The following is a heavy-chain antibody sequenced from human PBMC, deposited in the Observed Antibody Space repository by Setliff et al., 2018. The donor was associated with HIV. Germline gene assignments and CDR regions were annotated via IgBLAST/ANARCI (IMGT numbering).Heavy chain of an antibody. CDR3: ARDRGYTIVGAAEGDH. J-gene: IGHJ4*02. D-gene: IGHD1-26*01. CDR2: IKSKTDGETE. Sequence: GGSLRLSCAASGFTFTNAWVSWVRQAPGKGLEWVGRIKSKTDGETEDYAAPVKGRFTISRDNAKNTVYLQMNSLRAEDTAVYHCARDRGYTIVGAAEGDHWGQGSLVTVSS. V-gene: IGHV3-15*05. CDR1: GFTFTNAW.